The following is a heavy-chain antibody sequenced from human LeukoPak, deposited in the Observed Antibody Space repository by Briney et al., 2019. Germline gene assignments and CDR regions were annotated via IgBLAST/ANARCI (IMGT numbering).Heavy chain of an antibody. CDR1: NYPITSDYY. CDR2: IFHSGIA. D-gene: IGHD3-9*01. CDR3: GRAGFRTAYNRFYYYMDA. V-gene: IGHV4-38-2*01. Sequence: SETLSLTCAVSNYPITSDYYWVWIRQPPGQGLEWIGQIFHSGIAHYNPSLKSRVTMSVDTSRSQFSVNLNSVTAADTAVYFCGRAGFRTAYNRFYYYMDAWGKGTTVTVSS. J-gene: IGHJ6*03.